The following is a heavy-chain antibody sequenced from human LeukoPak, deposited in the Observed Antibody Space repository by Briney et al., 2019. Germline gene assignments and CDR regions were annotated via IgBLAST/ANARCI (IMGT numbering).Heavy chain of an antibody. CDR2: IYTSGST. CDR1: GGSISSGSDY. Sequence: SQTLTLTCTVSGGSISSGSDYWSWIRQPAGKGLEWIGHIYTSGSTSYNPSLQSRVTISVDTSKHQFSLKVTSVTAADTAVYYCARAGGSVGWYGTIDSWGQGTLVTVSS. D-gene: IGHD6-19*01. J-gene: IGHJ4*02. CDR3: ARAGGSVGWYGTIDS. V-gene: IGHV4-61*09.